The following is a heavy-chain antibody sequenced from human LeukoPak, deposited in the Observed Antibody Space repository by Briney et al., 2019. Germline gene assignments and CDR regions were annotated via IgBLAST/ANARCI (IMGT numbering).Heavy chain of an antibody. CDR2: NSGSGGST. CDR1: GFTFSSYA. Sequence: GGSLRLSCAASGFTFSSYAMSWVRQAPGKGLEWVSANSGSGGSTYYADSVKGRFTISRDNSKNTLYLQMNSLRAEDTAVYYCAKDPIPGYSYGDYYYYGMDVWGQGTTVTVSS. D-gene: IGHD5-18*01. J-gene: IGHJ6*02. CDR3: AKDPIPGYSYGDYYYYGMDV. V-gene: IGHV3-23*01.